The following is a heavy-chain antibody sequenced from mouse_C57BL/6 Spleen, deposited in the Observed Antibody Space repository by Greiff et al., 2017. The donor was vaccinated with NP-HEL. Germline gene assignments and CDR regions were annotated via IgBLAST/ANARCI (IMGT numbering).Heavy chain of an antibody. V-gene: IGHV1-64*01. CDR3: ARSNPSYGPYWYFDV. CDR1: GYTFTSYW. CDR2: IHPNSGST. J-gene: IGHJ1*03. D-gene: IGHD1-1*01. Sequence: QVQLQQPGAELVKPGASVKLSCKASGYTFTSYWMHWVKQRPGQGLEWIGMIHPNSGSTNYNEKFKSKATLTVDKSSSTAYMQLSSLTSEDSAVYYCARSNPSYGPYWYFDVWGTGTTVTVSS.